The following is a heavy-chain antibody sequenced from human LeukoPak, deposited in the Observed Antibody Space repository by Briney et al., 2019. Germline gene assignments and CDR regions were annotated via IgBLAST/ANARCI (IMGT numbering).Heavy chain of an antibody. D-gene: IGHD6-13*01. Sequence: SVKVSCKASGGTFSSYAISWVRQAPGQGLEWMGGIIPIFGTANYAQKFQGRVTITTGESTSTAYMELSSLRSEDTAVYYCAGVWSSSWYGGFDPWGQGTLVTVSS. J-gene: IGHJ5*02. CDR1: GGTFSSYA. CDR3: AGVWSSSWYGGFDP. CDR2: IIPIFGTA. V-gene: IGHV1-69*05.